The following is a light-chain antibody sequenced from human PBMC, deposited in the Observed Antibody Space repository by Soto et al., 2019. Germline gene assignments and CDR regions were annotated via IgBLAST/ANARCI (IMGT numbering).Light chain of an antibody. CDR2: DVS. Sequence: EIVLTQSPATLSLTPGDRANISCRASQSVTTYLAWYQQKPGQAPRLLIYDVSERATGIPARFSGSGSGTDFTLTISSLEPEDFAVYYCQQRSNWPPSITFGQGTRLEIK. J-gene: IGKJ5*01. V-gene: IGKV3-11*01. CDR1: QSVTTY. CDR3: QQRSNWPPSIT.